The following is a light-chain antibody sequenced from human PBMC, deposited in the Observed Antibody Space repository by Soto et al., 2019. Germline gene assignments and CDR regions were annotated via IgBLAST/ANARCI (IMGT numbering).Light chain of an antibody. V-gene: IGKV2-30*02. CDR2: KVS. J-gene: IGKJ1*01. CDR3: MQGTHWPIA. CDR1: QSLVHSDGIAY. Sequence: DVVMTQSRLSLPFTRGQPSSISGRSNQSLVHSDGIAYFSWFQQRPGRSPRRLIYKVSNRDSGVPARFSGSGSGTDFALKISRVEAEDVGVYYCMQGTHWPIAFGQGTKVDIK.